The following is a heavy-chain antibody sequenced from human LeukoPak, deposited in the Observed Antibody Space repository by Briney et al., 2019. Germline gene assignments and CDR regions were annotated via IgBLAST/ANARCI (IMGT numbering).Heavy chain of an antibody. Sequence: PGGSLRLSCAASGFTFSDHGMQWVRQAPGRGLEWVSFISSSGSTISYADSVKGRFTISRDNAKNSLYLQMNSLGGEDTALYYCARDRSEDRFDYWGQGTLVTVSS. V-gene: IGHV3-48*03. CDR1: GFTFSDHG. J-gene: IGHJ4*02. CDR3: ARDRSEDRFDY. CDR2: ISSSGSTI. D-gene: IGHD1-26*01.